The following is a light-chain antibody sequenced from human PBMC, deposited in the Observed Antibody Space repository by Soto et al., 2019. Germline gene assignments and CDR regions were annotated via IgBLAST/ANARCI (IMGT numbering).Light chain of an antibody. CDR1: SSNIGNND. Sequence: QSVLTQPPSVSAAPGQKVSISCSGSSSNIGNNDVSWYQQVPGTAPKLLIYDNNKRPSGIPDRFSGSKSGTSATLGITGLQTGDEADYYCGTWDSSLSAEVFGTGTKLTVL. CDR2: DNN. J-gene: IGLJ1*01. V-gene: IGLV1-51*01. CDR3: GTWDSSLSAEV.